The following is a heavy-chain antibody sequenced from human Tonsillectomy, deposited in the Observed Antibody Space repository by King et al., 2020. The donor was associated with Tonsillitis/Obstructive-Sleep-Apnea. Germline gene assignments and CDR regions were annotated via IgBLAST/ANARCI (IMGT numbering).Heavy chain of an antibody. D-gene: IGHD3-16*01. V-gene: IGHV4-59*01. CDR2: IYYSGST. J-gene: IGHJ3*02. CDR3: AREGDEVDAFDI. CDR1: GGSISSSY. Sequence: QLQESGPGLVKPSETLSLTCSVSGGSISSSYWSWIRQPPGKGLEWIGYIYYSGSTNYSPSLKSRVTISIDTSKNQFSLKLSSVTAADTAVYYCAREGDEVDAFDIWGQGTMVTVSS.